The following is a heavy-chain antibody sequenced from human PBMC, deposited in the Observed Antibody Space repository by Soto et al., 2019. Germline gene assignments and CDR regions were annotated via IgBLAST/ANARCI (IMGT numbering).Heavy chain of an antibody. J-gene: IGHJ6*04. Sequence: SETLSLTCAVYGGSFSGYYWSWIRQPPGKGLEWIGEINHSGSTNYNPSLKSRVTISVDTSKNQFSLKLSSVTAADTAVYYCARARGTMVRGVMDVWGKGTTVTVSS. V-gene: IGHV4-34*01. CDR2: INHSGST. D-gene: IGHD3-10*01. CDR1: GGSFSGYY. CDR3: ARARGTMVRGVMDV.